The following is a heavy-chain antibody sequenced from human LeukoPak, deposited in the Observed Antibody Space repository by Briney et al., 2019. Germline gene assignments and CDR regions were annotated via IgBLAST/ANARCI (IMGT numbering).Heavy chain of an antibody. Sequence: QTGGSLRLSCAASGFTFSSYAMSWVRQAPGKGLEWVSAISGSGGSTYYADSVKGRFTISRDNSKNTLYLQMNSLRAEDTAVYYCAKGSGDYEFSYYYYYMDVWGKGTTVTISS. CDR1: GFTFSSYA. CDR2: ISGSGGST. CDR3: AKGSGDYEFSYYYYYMDV. J-gene: IGHJ6*03. V-gene: IGHV3-23*01. D-gene: IGHD4-17*01.